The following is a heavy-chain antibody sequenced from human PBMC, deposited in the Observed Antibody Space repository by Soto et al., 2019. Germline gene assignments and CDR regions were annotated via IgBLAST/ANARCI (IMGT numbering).Heavy chain of an antibody. CDR1: SESFTDYF. V-gene: IGHV4-34*01. D-gene: IGHD3-3*01. CDR2: VYHSGGA. J-gene: IGHJ5*02. Sequence: SETLSLTCAAHSESFTDYFWAWIRQSAGKGLEWIGGVYHSGGASYNPSLKSRVTISVDTSKNHFSLSLTSLNAADTAVYYCVERGMTYDFLSDPHAFNPWGHGTLVTVSS. CDR3: VERGMTYDFLSDPHAFNP.